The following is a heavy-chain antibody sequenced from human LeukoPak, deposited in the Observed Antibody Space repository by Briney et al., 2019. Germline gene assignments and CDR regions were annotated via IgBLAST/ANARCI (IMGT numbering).Heavy chain of an antibody. D-gene: IGHD6-6*01. J-gene: IGHJ4*02. CDR3: ARKYSSSSSPLDY. V-gene: IGHV4-34*01. CDR1: GGSFSGYY. Sequence: PSETLSLTCAVSGGSFSGYYWSWIRQPPGKGLEWIGEINHSGSTNYNPSLKSRVTISVDTSKNQFSLKLSSVTAADTAVYYCARKYSSSSSPLDYWGQGTLVTVSS. CDR2: INHSGST.